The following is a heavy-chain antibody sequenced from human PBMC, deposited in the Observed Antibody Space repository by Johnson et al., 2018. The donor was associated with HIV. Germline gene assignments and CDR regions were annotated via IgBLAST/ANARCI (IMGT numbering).Heavy chain of an antibody. CDR2: IRYDGSNK. J-gene: IGHJ3*02. D-gene: IGHD3-10*01. Sequence: QVLLVESGGGVVQPGGSLRLSCAASGFTFSTYGMHWVRQAPGKGLEWVAFIRYDGSNKYYADSVKGRFTISRDNSKKTLYVQMNSLRVEDTAVYYCAKDDSPSGAFDIWGQGTMVIVSS. CDR3: AKDDSPSGAFDI. V-gene: IGHV3-30*02. CDR1: GFTFSTYG.